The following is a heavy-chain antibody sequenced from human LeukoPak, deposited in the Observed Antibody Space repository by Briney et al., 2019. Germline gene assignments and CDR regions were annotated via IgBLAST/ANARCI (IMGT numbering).Heavy chain of an antibody. D-gene: IGHD6-13*01. CDR2: IYYSGST. V-gene: IGHV4-39*07. CDR3: ARVSSYSSSWYASSYAFDI. J-gene: IGHJ3*02. CDR1: GGSISSSSYY. Sequence: SETLSLTCTVSGGSISSSSYYWGWIRQPPGKGLEWIGSIYYSGSTYYNPSLKSRVTISVDTSKNQFSLKLSSVTAADTAVYYCARVSSYSSSWYASSYAFDIWGQGTMVTVSS.